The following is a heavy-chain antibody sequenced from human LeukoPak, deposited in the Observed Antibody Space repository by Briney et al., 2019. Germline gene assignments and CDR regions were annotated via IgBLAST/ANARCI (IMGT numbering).Heavy chain of an antibody. CDR1: GYTFTSYD. Sequence: ASVKVSCKASGYTFTSYDINWVRQATGRGLEWMGWMNPNSGNTGYAQKFQGRVTMTRNTSISTAYMELSSLRSEDTAVYYCARGRFPRAARDYYYYMDVWGKGTTVTVSS. CDR2: MNPNSGNT. V-gene: IGHV1-8*01. J-gene: IGHJ6*03. CDR3: ARGRFPRAARDYYYYMDV. D-gene: IGHD2-15*01.